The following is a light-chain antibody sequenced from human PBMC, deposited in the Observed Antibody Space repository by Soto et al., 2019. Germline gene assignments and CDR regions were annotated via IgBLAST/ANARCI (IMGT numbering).Light chain of an antibody. CDR3: QQRSNWPPT. V-gene: IGKV3-11*01. Sequence: IVLTQSPGTLSLSPGERATLSCRASQSVSSYLAWYQQKPGQAHRLLIYDASNRATGIPARFSGSGSGTDFTLTISSLEPEDFAVYYCQQRSNWPPTFGQGTKVDIK. CDR1: QSVSSY. CDR2: DAS. J-gene: IGKJ1*01.